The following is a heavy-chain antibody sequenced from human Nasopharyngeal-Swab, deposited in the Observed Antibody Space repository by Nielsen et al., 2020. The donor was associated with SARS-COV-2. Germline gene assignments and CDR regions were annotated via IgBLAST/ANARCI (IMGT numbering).Heavy chain of an antibody. CDR3: AKDKRYFDWDGMDV. J-gene: IGHJ6*02. CDR1: GFTFSTYG. Sequence: LKISCAASGFTFSTYGMHWVRQAPGKGLEWVAVISYDGGSKYYADSVKGRFTISRDNSKNTLYLQMNSLRAEDTAVYYCAKDKRYFDWDGMDVWGQGTTVTVSS. CDR2: ISYDGGSK. D-gene: IGHD3-9*01. V-gene: IGHV3-30*18.